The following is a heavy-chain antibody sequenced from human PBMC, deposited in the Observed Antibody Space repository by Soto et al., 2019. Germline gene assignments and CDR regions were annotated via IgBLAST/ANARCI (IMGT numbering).Heavy chain of an antibody. Sequence: QVQLVQSGGEVKKPGASVKLSCTASGYTFTSYGISWVRQAPGQGLGWMGWSSAYNGKTNDAQNGQGRVTMTTDTSTRTAYMDLRSLRSEDTGVYYCARGGDVNYSPGMDVWGQGPTVTVSS. CDR3: ARGGDVNYSPGMDV. CDR2: SSAYNGKT. D-gene: IGHD5-12*01. CDR1: GYTFTSYG. V-gene: IGHV1-18*01. J-gene: IGHJ6*02.